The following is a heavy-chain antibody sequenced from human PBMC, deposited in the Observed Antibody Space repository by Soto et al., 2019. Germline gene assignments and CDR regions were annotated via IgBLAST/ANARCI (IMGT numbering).Heavy chain of an antibody. CDR1: GYTFTGYY. D-gene: IGHD3-10*01. CDR2: INPNSGDT. Sequence: ASVKVSCKASGYTFTGYYMHWVRQAPGQGLEWMGWINPNSGDTNYARKFQGWVTMTRDTSISTAYMELSRLRSDDTAVYYCAREGTYGSGSYPAHNYSYYYGMDVWGQVTTVPVSS. CDR3: AREGTYGSGSYPAHNYSYYYGMDV. J-gene: IGHJ6*02. V-gene: IGHV1-2*04.